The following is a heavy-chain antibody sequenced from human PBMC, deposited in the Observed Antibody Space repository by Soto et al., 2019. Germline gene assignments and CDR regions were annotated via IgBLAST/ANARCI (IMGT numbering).Heavy chain of an antibody. CDR1: GFTFDDYA. J-gene: IGHJ4*02. D-gene: IGHD3-9*01. V-gene: IGHV3-9*01. CDR3: AKDIGLRYFDWFSIGGSFDY. CDR2: ISWNSGSI. Sequence: GGSLRLSCAASGFTFDDYAMHWVRQAPGKGLEWASGISWNSGSIGYADSVKGRFTISRDNAKNSLYLQMNSLRAEDTALYYCAKDIGLRYFDWFSIGGSFDYWGQGTLVTVSS.